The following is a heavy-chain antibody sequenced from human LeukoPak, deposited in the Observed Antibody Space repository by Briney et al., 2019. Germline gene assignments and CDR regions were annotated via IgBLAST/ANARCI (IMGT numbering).Heavy chain of an antibody. Sequence: SQTLSLTCAISGDSVSSNSATWNWIRQSPSRGLEWLGRTYYRSKWYNDYAVSVESRITFNPDTSKNQFSLQLNSVTPEDTAVYYCAREYCSSTTCQSFDYWGQGTLVTVSS. J-gene: IGHJ4*02. CDR3: AREYCSSTTCQSFDY. D-gene: IGHD2-2*01. CDR2: TYYRSKWYN. V-gene: IGHV6-1*01. CDR1: GDSVSSNSAT.